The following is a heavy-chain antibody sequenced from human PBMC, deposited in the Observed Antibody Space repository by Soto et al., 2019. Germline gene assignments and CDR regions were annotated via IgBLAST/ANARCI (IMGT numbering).Heavy chain of an antibody. J-gene: IGHJ4*02. V-gene: IGHV1-69*01. CDR3: ARGIKLGYSSEYYFDY. CDR2: IIPIFGTA. D-gene: IGHD5-18*01. CDR1: GGTFSSYA. Sequence: QVQLVQSGAEVKKPGSSVNVSCKASGGTFSSYAISWVRQAPGQGLEWMGGIIPIFGTANYAQKFQGRVTITADESTSTAYMELSSLRSEDTAVYYCARGIKLGYSSEYYFDYWGQGTLVTVSS.